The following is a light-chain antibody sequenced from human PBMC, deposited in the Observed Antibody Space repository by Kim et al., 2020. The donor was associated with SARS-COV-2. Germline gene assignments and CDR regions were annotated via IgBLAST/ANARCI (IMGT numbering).Light chain of an antibody. CDR2: WAS. CDR1: QSVLYSSNNQNY. V-gene: IGKV4-1*01. CDR3: QQYYTTPWT. Sequence: TNNCKSSQSVLYSSNNQNYLAWYQLRPGQPPKLLIYWASTRESGVPNRFSGSGSGTDFTLTISTLQAEDVAVYYCQQYYTTPWTFGQGTKVDIK. J-gene: IGKJ1*01.